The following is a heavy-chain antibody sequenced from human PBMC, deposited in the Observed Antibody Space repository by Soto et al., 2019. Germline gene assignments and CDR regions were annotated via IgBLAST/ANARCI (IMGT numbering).Heavy chain of an antibody. CDR2: VFYTGFT. D-gene: IGHD1-20*01. Sequence: PSETLSLTCTVSGGSTSSDNYWSWIRQPPGKGLEWIGSVFYTGFTSYNPSLESRVSVSVDTSKNQFSLKVSGVSAADTAVYYCATSQKGYNWNYFDHWGQGALVTVSS. CDR1: GGSTSSDNY. CDR3: ATSQKGYNWNYFDH. V-gene: IGHV4-39*01. J-gene: IGHJ4*02.